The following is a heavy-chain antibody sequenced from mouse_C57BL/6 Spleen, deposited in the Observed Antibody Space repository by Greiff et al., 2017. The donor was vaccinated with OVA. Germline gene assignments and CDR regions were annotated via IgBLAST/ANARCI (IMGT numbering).Heavy chain of an antibody. J-gene: IGHJ1*03. D-gene: IGHD1-1*01. CDR3: ARFTTVVAEYFDV. CDR2: ISYSGST. CDR1: GYSITSDY. Sequence: EVKLMESGPGLAKPSQTLSLTCSVTGYSITSDYWNWIRKFPGNKLEYMGYISYSGSTYYNPSLKSRISITRDTSKNQYYLQLNSVTTEDTATYYGARFTTVVAEYFDVWGTGTTVTVSS. V-gene: IGHV3-8*01.